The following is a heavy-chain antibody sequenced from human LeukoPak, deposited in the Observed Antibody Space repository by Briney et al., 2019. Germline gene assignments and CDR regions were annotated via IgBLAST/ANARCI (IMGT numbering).Heavy chain of an antibody. CDR1: GFTFSSYG. CDR3: AKFDGVVIILYYFDY. Sequence: GGSLRLSCAASGFTFSSYGMHWVRQAPGKGLEWVAVISYDGSNKYYADSVKGRFTISRDNSKNTLYLQMNSLRAEDTAVYYCAKFDGVVIILYYFDYWGQGTLVTVSS. CDR2: ISYDGSNK. V-gene: IGHV3-30*18. J-gene: IGHJ4*02. D-gene: IGHD3-3*01.